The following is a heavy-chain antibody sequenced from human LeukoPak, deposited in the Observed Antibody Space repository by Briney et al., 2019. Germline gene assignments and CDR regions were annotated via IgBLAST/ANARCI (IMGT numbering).Heavy chain of an antibody. CDR1: GGSISSGSYY. CDR2: IYTSGST. D-gene: IGHD3-9*01. V-gene: IGHV4-61*02. CDR3: ARYSVLRYFDWSTGLSAFDI. J-gene: IGHJ3*02. Sequence: SETLSLTCTVSGGSISSGSYYGSWIRQPAGKGLEWIGRIYTSGSTNYNPSLKSRVTISVDTSKNQFSLKLSSVTAADTAVYYCARYSVLRYFDWSTGLSAFDIWGQGTMVTVSS.